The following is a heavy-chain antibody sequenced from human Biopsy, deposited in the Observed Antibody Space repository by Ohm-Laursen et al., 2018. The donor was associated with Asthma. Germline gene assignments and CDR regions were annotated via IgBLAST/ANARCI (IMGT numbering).Heavy chain of an antibody. J-gene: IGHJ4*02. CDR1: GINFSSYS. D-gene: IGHD4-23*01. CDR3: AGQYGGNSPPLE. V-gene: IGHV3-30*03. Sequence: SLRLSCTASGINFSSYSMHWVRQAPGKGLEWVAVISHDGSNKYYADSVKGRFTISRDNSKNTLDLQMNSLRAEDTAVYYCAGQYGGNSPPLEWGQGTLVTVSS. CDR2: ISHDGSNK.